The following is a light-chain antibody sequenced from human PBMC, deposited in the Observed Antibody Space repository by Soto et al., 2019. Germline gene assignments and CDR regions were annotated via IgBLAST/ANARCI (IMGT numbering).Light chain of an antibody. V-gene: IGKV3-20*01. CDR3: QQYGSSPLWT. Sequence: EIVVTQSPALVSVSPGERATLSCRASQSVSSSYLAWYQQKPGQAPRLLIYDASSRATGIPDRVSGSGSGTDFTLTISRLEPEDFAVYYGQQYGSSPLWTFGQGTKVDIK. J-gene: IGKJ1*01. CDR2: DAS. CDR1: QSVSSSY.